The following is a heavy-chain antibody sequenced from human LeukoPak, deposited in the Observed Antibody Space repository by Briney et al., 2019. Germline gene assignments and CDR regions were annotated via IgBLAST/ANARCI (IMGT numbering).Heavy chain of an antibody. Sequence: PSETLSLTCSVSGGSISGYYWSWIRQPPGKGLEWIGYIYYRGSTTYSPSLKSRVTISVDTSKNQFSLKLGSLTTADTAVYYCARAYGDYIDYWGQRTLVTVSS. J-gene: IGHJ4*02. V-gene: IGHV4-59*01. CDR1: GGSISGYY. D-gene: IGHD4-17*01. CDR3: ARAYGDYIDY. CDR2: IYYRGST.